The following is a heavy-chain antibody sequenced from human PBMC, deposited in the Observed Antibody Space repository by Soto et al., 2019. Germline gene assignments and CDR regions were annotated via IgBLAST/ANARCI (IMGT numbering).Heavy chain of an antibody. CDR1: GYTFTGYY. CDR2: INPNSGGT. J-gene: IGHJ4*02. V-gene: IGHV1-2*04. CDR3: ARGPRITMIAPGVFDY. Sequence: ASVKVSCKASGYTFTGYYMHWVRQAPGQGLEWMGWINPNSGGTNYAQKFQGWVTMTRDTSISTAYMELSRLRSDDTAVYYCARGPRITMIAPGVFDYWGQGTLVTVSS. D-gene: IGHD3-22*01.